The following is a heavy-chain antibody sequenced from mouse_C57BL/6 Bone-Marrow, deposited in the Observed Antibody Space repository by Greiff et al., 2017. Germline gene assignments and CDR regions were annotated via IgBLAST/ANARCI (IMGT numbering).Heavy chain of an antibody. CDR3: TRGGNGWLLRLNYFDY. CDR2: ISSGGDYI. D-gene: IGHD2-3*01. V-gene: IGHV5-9-1*02. Sequence: EVQLVESGEGLVKPGGSLKLSCAASGFTFSSYAMSWVRQTPEKRLEWVAYISSGGDYIYYADTVKGRFTISRDNARNTLYLQLSSLKSEDTAMXYCTRGGNGWLLRLNYFDYWGQGTTLTVSS. CDR1: GFTFSSYA. J-gene: IGHJ2*01.